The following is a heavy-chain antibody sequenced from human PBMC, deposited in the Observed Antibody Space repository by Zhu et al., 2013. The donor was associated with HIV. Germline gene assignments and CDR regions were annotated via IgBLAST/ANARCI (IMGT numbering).Heavy chain of an antibody. D-gene: IGHD3-9*01. J-gene: IGHJ4*02. Sequence: QVQLVQGGAVVKKPGASVKVSCKASGYTFTNFYVHWIRQAPGQGLEWMGWISPNNGGTIYEQKFQGRVTMTRDTSITTAYMELTRLTPDDTAVYYCSRTKMFAGYWSDFWGQGTLVTVSS. CDR2: ISPNNGGT. CDR3: SRTKMFAGYWSDF. V-gene: IGHV1-2*02. CDR1: GYTFTNFY.